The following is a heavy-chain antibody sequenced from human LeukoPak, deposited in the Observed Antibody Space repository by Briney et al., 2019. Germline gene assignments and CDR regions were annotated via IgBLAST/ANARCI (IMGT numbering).Heavy chain of an antibody. J-gene: IGHJ4*02. CDR2: ISGSNSYI. Sequence: PGGSLRLSCAASGFTFSSYSMNWVRQAPGKGLEWVSSISGSNSYIYYADSMKGRFTISRDNAKNSLYLQMNSLRAEDTAVYYCARDLYRTVVVPHYFDYWGQGTLVTVSS. CDR1: GFTFSSYS. D-gene: IGHD3-22*01. V-gene: IGHV3-21*01. CDR3: ARDLYRTVVVPHYFDY.